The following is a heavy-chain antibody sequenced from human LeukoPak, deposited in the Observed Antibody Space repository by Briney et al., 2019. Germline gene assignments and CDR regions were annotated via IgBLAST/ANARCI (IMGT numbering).Heavy chain of an antibody. J-gene: IGHJ4*02. V-gene: IGHV5-51*01. CDR3: ARQDYSGYGLDY. D-gene: IGHD5-12*01. CDR2: IYPGDSDT. CDR1: GYGFTSYW. Sequence: GESLKISCKGSGYGFTSYWIGWVRQMPGKGLEWMGIIYPGDSDTRYSPSFQGQVPISTHKAISTAYLPCSSLKALATATYSFARQDYSGYGLDYWGQGTLVTDSS.